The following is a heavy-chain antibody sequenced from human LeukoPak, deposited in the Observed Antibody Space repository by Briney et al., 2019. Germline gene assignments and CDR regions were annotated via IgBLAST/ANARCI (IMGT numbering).Heavy chain of an antibody. CDR1: GYTFASYA. CDR3: ARRFYYGSGSYYHDAFDI. D-gene: IGHD3-10*01. J-gene: IGHJ3*02. Sequence: ASVKVSCKASGYTFASYAMHRVRQAPGQRLEWMGWINAGNGNTKYSQKFQGRVTITRDTSASTAYMELSSLRSEDTAVYYCARRFYYGSGSYYHDAFDIWGQGTMVTVSS. V-gene: IGHV1-3*01. CDR2: INAGNGNT.